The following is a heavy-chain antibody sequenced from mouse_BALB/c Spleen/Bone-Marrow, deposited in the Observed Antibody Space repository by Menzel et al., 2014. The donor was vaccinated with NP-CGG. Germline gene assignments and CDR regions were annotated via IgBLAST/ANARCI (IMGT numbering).Heavy chain of an antibody. Sequence: QVHVKQSGAELVGPGASVKLSCKASGYTFTSYWINWVKQRPGQGLEWIGNIYPSDSYTNYNQKFKDKATLTVDKSSSTAYMQLSSPTSEDSAVYYCTREGYYGSSYVDYWGQGTTLTVSS. CDR1: GYTFTSYW. D-gene: IGHD1-1*01. J-gene: IGHJ2*01. V-gene: IGHV1-69*02. CDR3: TREGYYGSSYVDY. CDR2: IYPSDSYT.